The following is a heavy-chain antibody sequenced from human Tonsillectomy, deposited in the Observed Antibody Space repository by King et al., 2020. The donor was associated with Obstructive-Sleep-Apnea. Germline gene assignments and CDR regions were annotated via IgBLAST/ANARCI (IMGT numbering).Heavy chain of an antibody. V-gene: IGHV3-48*04. CDR2: ISSSTSTK. J-gene: IGHJ3*01. CDR3: ATGGPDAFDF. CDR1: GITFSSYS. Sequence: VQLVESGGGLVQPGGSLRLSCAASGITFSSYSMNWVRQAPGKGLEWVSYISSSTSTKYYADCVKGRFTISRDNAKTSLYLQMNSLRAEDTTVYYCATGGPDAFDFWGRGTMVTVSS. D-gene: IGHD3-16*01.